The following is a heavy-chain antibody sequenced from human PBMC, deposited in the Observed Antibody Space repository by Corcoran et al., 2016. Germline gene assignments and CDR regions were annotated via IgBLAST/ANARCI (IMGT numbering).Heavy chain of an antibody. V-gene: IGHV4-4*02. D-gene: IGHD3-3*01. CDR1: GGSISSSNW. CDR3: ARVTEIRFLEWSPSWYYFDY. J-gene: IGHJ4*02. CDR2: IYHSGST. Sequence: QVQLQESGPGLVKPSGTLSLTCAVSGGSISSSNWWSWVRQPPGKGLEWIGEIYHSGSTNYNPSLKSRVTISVDKSKNQFSLKLSSVTAADTAVYYCARVTEIRFLEWSPSWYYFDYWGQGTLVTVSS.